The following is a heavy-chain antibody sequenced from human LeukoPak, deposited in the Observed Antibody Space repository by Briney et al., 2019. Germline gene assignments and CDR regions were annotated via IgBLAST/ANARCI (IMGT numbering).Heavy chain of an antibody. CDR1: GYTFTSYG. CDR2: ISAYNGNT. D-gene: IGHD3-3*01. J-gene: IGHJ4*02. CDR3: ARYALGITIFGVVIKPGASKYYFDY. V-gene: IGHV1-18*01. Sequence: GASVKVSCKASGYTFTSYGISWVRQAPGQGLEWMGWISAYNGNTNYAQKLQGRVTMTTDTSTSTAYMELRSLRSDDTAVYYCARYALGITIFGVVIKPGASKYYFDYWGQGTLVTVSS.